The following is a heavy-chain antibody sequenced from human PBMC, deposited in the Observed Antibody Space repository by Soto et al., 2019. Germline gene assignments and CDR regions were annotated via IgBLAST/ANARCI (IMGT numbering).Heavy chain of an antibody. D-gene: IGHD5-18*01. Sequence: GSLRLSCAASGFTFSSYGMHWVRQAPGKGLEWVAVIWYDGSNKYYADSMKGRFTISRDNSKNTLYLQMNSLRAEDTAVYYCARGYVDTAMAFYYYYGMDVWGQGT. V-gene: IGHV3-33*01. CDR2: IWYDGSNK. CDR1: GFTFSSYG. J-gene: IGHJ6*02. CDR3: ARGYVDTAMAFYYYYGMDV.